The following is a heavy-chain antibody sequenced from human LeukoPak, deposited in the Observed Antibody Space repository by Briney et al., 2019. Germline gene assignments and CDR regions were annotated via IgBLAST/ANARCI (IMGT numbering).Heavy chain of an antibody. Sequence: GGSLRLSCAASGFSFSSYVMSWVRQAPGKGLEWVSAISGSGGSTYYADSVKGRFTISRDNSNNTLYLQMNSLRAEDAAAYYCAKVPSSYYFDYWGQSTLVTVSS. J-gene: IGHJ4*02. D-gene: IGHD6-6*01. V-gene: IGHV3-23*01. CDR2: ISGSGGST. CDR1: GFSFSSYV. CDR3: AKVPSSYYFDY.